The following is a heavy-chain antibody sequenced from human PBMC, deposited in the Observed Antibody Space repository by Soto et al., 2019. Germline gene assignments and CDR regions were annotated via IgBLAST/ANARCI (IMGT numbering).Heavy chain of an antibody. CDR3: AGRPGEQHPDAFDI. CDR1: GGTFSSYA. CDR2: IIPIFGTA. D-gene: IGHD6-13*01. J-gene: IGHJ3*02. V-gene: IGHV1-69*12. Sequence: QVQLVQSGAEVKKPGSSVKVSCKASGGTFSSYAISWVRQAPGQGLEWMGGIIPIFGTANYAQKFQGRVTITADESTSTAYMELRSLRSEDTAVYYCAGRPGEQHPDAFDIWGQGTMVTVSS.